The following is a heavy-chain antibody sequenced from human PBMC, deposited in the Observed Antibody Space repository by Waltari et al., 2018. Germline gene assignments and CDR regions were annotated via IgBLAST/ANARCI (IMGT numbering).Heavy chain of an antibody. Sequence: QVQLVQSGAEVKKPGASVKVSCKASGYTFTGYYMHWVRQAPGQGLEWMGWINPNSGGTNDAQRFQGRVTMTRETSISTAYMELSRLRADDTAVYYCARDRSGRFLEWFLDYWGQGTLVTVSS. CDR2: INPNSGGT. CDR1: GYTFTGYY. V-gene: IGHV1-2*02. D-gene: IGHD3-3*01. J-gene: IGHJ4*02. CDR3: ARDRSGRFLEWFLDY.